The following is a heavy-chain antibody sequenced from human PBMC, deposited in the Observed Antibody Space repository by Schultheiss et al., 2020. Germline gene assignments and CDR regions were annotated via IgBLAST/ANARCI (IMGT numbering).Heavy chain of an antibody. J-gene: IGHJ4*02. V-gene: IGHV3-21*01. CDR3: ARSDYGSGSYSPYYFDY. Sequence: ETLSLTCTVSGGSISSSSYYWGWIRQPPGKGLEWVSSISSSSSYIYYADSVKGRFTISRNNAKNSLYLQMNSLRAEDTAVYYCARSDYGSGSYSPYYFDYWGQGTLVTVSS. D-gene: IGHD3-10*01. CDR2: ISSSSSYI. CDR1: GGSISSSS.